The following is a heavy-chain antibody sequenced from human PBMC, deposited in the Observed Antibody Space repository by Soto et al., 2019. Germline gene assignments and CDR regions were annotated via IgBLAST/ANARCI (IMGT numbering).Heavy chain of an antibody. J-gene: IGHJ4*02. V-gene: IGHV3-23*01. D-gene: IGHD2-15*01. CDR3: AKGALGYCSGGSCYHDDY. Sequence: VHPGGSLRLSCAASGFTFSSYAMSWVRQAPGKGLEWVSAISGSGGSTYYADSVKGRFTISRDNSKNTLYLQMNSLRAEDTAVYYCAKGALGYCSGGSCYHDDYWGQGTLVTVSS. CDR2: ISGSGGST. CDR1: GFTFSSYA.